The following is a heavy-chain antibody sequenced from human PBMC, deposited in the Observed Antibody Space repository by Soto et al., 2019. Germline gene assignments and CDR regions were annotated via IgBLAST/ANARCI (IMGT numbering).Heavy chain of an antibody. V-gene: IGHV4-34*01. CDR3: ARSGETRHYYDFWSGYYRSPTYYYGMDV. CDR2: INHSGST. CDR1: GGSFSGYY. D-gene: IGHD3-3*01. J-gene: IGHJ6*02. Sequence: SETLSLTCAVYGGSFSGYYWSWIRQPPGKGLEWIGEINHSGSTNYNPFLKSRVTISVDTSKDQFSLKLSSVTAADTAVYYCARSGETRHYYDFWSGYYRSPTYYYGMDVWGQGTTVTVSS.